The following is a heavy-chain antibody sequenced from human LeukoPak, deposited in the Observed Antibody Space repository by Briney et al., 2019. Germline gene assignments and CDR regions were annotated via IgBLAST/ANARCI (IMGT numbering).Heavy chain of an antibody. J-gene: IGHJ4*02. V-gene: IGHV3-23*01. Sequence: PGGSLRLSCEASGFTFSTYAMSWVRQAPGKGLEYVSAITASGGSTSYADSVKGRFTISRDNSKNTVYLQMNSLRAEDTAIYYCVGYYDSSAYNFFNYWGRGTLVTVSS. CDR1: GFTFSTYA. CDR3: VGYYDSSAYNFFNY. D-gene: IGHD3-22*01. CDR2: ITASGGST.